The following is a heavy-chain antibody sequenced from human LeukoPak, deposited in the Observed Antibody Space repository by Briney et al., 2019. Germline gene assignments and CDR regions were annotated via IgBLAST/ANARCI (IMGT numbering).Heavy chain of an antibody. D-gene: IGHD6-13*01. CDR1: GCTVSSNY. V-gene: IGHV3-53*01. J-gene: IGHJ3*02. CDR3: ARDSPYSSRSTGAFDI. Sequence: PGGSLRLSCAASGCTVSSNYMSWVRQAPGKGLEWVSVMYSGGSTYYADSVKGRFTISRDNSKTTLYLQMNSLSPEDTAVYYCARDSPYSSRSTGAFDIWGQGTMVTVPS. CDR2: MYSGGST.